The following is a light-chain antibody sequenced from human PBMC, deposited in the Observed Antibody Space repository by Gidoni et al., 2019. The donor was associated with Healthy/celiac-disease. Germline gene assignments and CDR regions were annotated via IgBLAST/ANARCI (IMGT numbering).Light chain of an antibody. J-gene: IGKJ2*01. Sequence: DIQMTQSPSSLSASVGDRVTSTCRASQSISSYLNWYQQKPGQAPKLLSYAASSLQSGVPSRFSGSGSGTDFTLTISSLQPEDFATYYCQQSYSLRTFGQXTKLEIK. CDR1: QSISSY. CDR2: AAS. V-gene: IGKV1-39*01. CDR3: QQSYSLRT.